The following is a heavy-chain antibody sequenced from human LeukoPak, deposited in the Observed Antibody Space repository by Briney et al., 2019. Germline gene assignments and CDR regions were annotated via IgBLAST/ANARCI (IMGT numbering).Heavy chain of an antibody. CDR1: GYSIGSGYY. CDR2: IYHSGST. CDR3: ARVWRRYQLPENLDYFDY. Sequence: PSETLSLTCAVSGYSIGSGYYWGWIRQPPGKGLEWIGSIYHSGSTYYNPSLKSRVTISVDTSKNQFSLKLSSVTAADTAVYYCARVWRRYQLPENLDYFDYWGQGTLVTVSS. D-gene: IGHD2-2*01. V-gene: IGHV4-38-2*01. J-gene: IGHJ4*02.